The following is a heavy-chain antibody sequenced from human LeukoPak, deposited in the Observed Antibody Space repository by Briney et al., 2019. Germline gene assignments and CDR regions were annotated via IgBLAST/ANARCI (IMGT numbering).Heavy chain of an antibody. CDR2: TYYRSKWYN. D-gene: IGHD6-13*01. CDR1: GDSVSSNSAA. Sequence: SETLSLTCVISGDSVSSNSAAWNWIRLSPSRGLEWLGRTYYRSKWYNDYAVSVKSRITINPDTSKNQFSLQLNSVTPEDTAVYYCASSHSSRWYPQYWGQGTLVTVSS. J-gene: IGHJ4*02. CDR3: ASSHSSRWYPQY. V-gene: IGHV6-1*01.